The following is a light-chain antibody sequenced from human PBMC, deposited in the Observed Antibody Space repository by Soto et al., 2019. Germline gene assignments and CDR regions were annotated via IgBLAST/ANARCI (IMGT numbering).Light chain of an antibody. V-gene: IGLV2-14*03. CDR1: HNDIGTYDY. CDR3: SSFTSDRIYV. CDR2: GVT. Sequence: QSALTQPTSVSGSPGQSITIYCTGNHNDIGTYDYVSWYQQHPGRAPRLLIYGVTTRPSGISDRFSASKSGLTASLTISGLQPEDEADYYCSSFTSDRIYVFGPGTKLTVL. J-gene: IGLJ1*01.